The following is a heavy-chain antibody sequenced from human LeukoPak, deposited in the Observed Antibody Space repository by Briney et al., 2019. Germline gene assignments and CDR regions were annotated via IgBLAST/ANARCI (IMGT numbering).Heavy chain of an antibody. Sequence: GGSLRLSCAASGASGFIFSSYAMSWVRQAPGKGLEWVSTISGSAGRTYYADSVKGRFTISRDNSRNTLYLQMNTLRAEDTAVYFCAKSPVSSCRGSLCYPFDYWGQGNLVTVSS. CDR3: AKSPVSSCRGSLCYPFDY. J-gene: IGHJ4*02. CDR1: GFIFSSYA. D-gene: IGHD2-15*01. V-gene: IGHV3-23*01. CDR2: ISGSAGRT.